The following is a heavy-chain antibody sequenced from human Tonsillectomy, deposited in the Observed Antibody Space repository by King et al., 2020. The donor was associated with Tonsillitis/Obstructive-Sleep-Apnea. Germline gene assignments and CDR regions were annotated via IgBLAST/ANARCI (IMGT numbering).Heavy chain of an antibody. V-gene: IGHV4-34*01. Sequence: VQLQQWGAGLLKPSETLSLTCAVYGGSFSGYYCSWIRQPPAKGLEWIGEINHSGRTNYNPSLKSRVTISVDTSKNQFSLKLRSVTAADTAMYYCARENSVVVPAARGGGFDYWGQGTLVTVSS. J-gene: IGHJ4*02. D-gene: IGHD2-2*01. CDR2: INHSGRT. CDR3: ARENSVVVPAARGGGFDY. CDR1: GGSFSGYY.